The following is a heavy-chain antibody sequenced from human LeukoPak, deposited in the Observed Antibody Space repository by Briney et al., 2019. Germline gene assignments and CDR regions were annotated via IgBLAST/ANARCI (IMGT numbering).Heavy chain of an antibody. CDR2: MYYSGST. CDR1: GGSISSSSYY. CDR3: ARSVCSTNADS. V-gene: IGHV4-39*01. Sequence: PSETLSLTCTVSGGSISSSSYYWDWIRQPPGKGLEWIGSMYYSGSTYYNPSLKSRVTISVDTSKNQLSLKLSSVTAADTAVYYCARSVCSTNADSWGQGTLVTVSS. D-gene: IGHD1-1*01. J-gene: IGHJ4*02.